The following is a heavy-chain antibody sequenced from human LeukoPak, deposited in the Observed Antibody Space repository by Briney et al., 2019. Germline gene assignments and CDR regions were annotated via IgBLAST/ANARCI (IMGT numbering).Heavy chain of an antibody. J-gene: IGHJ4*02. Sequence: GGSLRLSCAASGFTFSSYGMHWVRQAPGKGLEWVAVIWYDGSNKYYADSVKGRFTISRDNSKNTLYLQMNSLRAEVTAVYYCARDLYYDSSGPLGYWGQGTLVTVSS. V-gene: IGHV3-33*01. CDR1: GFTFSSYG. CDR3: ARDLYYDSSGPLGY. CDR2: IWYDGSNK. D-gene: IGHD3-22*01.